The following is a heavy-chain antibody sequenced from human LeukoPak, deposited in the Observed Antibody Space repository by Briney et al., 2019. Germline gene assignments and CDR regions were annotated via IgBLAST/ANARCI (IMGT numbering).Heavy chain of an antibody. CDR1: GFTFSTYA. V-gene: IGHV3-21*01. CDR3: AKQGCSGGSCYYFDY. CDR2: ISSTSNYI. Sequence: GGSLRLSCAASGFTFSTYAISWVRQAPGKGLEWVSCISSTSNYIFYADSVRGRFTISRDNAKNSLYLQMDSLRAEDTAVYYCAKQGCSGGSCYYFDYWGQGTLVTVSS. D-gene: IGHD2-15*01. J-gene: IGHJ4*02.